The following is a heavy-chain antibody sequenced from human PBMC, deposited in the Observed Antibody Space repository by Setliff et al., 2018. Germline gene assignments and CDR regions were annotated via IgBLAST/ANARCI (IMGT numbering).Heavy chain of an antibody. CDR3: ARTHCTTTSCFYFHY. V-gene: IGHV4-38-2*01. CDR1: ANTLSTSYY. D-gene: IGHD2-2*01. J-gene: IGHJ4*02. CDR2: IYKGGST. Sequence: PSETLSLTCAVSANTLSTSYYWGWVRQPPGKGLEWIGDIYKGGSTYYNPSLRSRVSMSLDTSKRQVSLKLTSVTAADTAVYYCARTHCTTTSCFYFHYWGQGTVVTVSS.